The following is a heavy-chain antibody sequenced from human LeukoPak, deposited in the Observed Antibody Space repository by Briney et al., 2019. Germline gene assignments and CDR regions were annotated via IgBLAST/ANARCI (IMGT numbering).Heavy chain of an antibody. Sequence: ASVKVSCKASGYTFTGYYMHWVRQAPGQGLEWMGWINPNSGGTNYAQKFQGRVTMTRDTSISTAYMELSRLRSDVTAVYYCARCSRMLPYYYYGMDVWGQGTTVTVSS. CDR2: INPNSGGT. CDR3: ARCSRMLPYYYYGMDV. J-gene: IGHJ6*02. V-gene: IGHV1-2*02. CDR1: GYTFTGYY. D-gene: IGHD3-10*02.